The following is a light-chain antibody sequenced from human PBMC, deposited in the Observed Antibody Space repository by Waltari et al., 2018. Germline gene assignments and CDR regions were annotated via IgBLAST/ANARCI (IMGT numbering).Light chain of an antibody. Sequence: QSALTQPRSVSGSPGQSVTISCTGTSSDVGGDNYVSCYQQHPGKAPKLIIYDVTKRPSGVPHRFSGSKSGNTASLTISGLQAEDAADYYCCSYAGSYTWVFGGGTKLTVL. CDR1: SSDVGGDNY. CDR3: CSYAGSYTWV. J-gene: IGLJ3*02. V-gene: IGLV2-11*01. CDR2: DVT.